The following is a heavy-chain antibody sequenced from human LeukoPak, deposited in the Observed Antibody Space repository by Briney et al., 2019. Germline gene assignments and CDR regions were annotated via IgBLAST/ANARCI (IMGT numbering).Heavy chain of an antibody. CDR1: GYTFTCYY. J-gene: IGHJ6*02. CDR3: ARRPGYADSRYGMDV. V-gene: IGHV1-2*02. CDR2: INPNSGGT. D-gene: IGHD5-18*01. Sequence: ASVKVSCKASGYTFTCYYIHWVRQAPGQGLEWMGWINPNSGGTNYAQKFQGRVTMTRDTSISTAYMELSRLRSDDTAVYYCARRPGYADSRYGMDVWGQGTTVTVSS.